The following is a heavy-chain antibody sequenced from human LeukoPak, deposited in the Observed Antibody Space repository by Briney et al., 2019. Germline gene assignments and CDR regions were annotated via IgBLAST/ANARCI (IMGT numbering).Heavy chain of an antibody. CDR1: GFTFSCYA. D-gene: IGHD3-9*01. CDR2: ISGSGGST. J-gene: IGHJ4*02. Sequence: GGSLRLSCAASGFTFSCYAMSWVRQAPGKGLEWVSAISGSGGSTYYADSVKGRFTISRDNSKNTLYLQMNSLRAEDTAVYYCAKAPEYYDILTGYDHLGFDYWGQGTLVTVSS. V-gene: IGHV3-23*01. CDR3: AKAPEYYDILTGYDHLGFDY.